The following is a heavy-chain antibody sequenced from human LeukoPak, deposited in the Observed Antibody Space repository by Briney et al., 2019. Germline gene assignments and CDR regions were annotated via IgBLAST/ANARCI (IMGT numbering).Heavy chain of an antibody. D-gene: IGHD3-16*01. CDR3: ARAATFGGVTLSNI. CDR1: GYTFTSYG. Sequence: ASVKVSCKSSGYTFTSYGISWVRQAPGQGLEWMGWISAYNGNTNYAQKLQGRVTMTTDTSTSTAYMELRSLRSDDTAVYYCARAATFGGVTLSNIWGQGTLVTVSS. J-gene: IGHJ4*02. CDR2: ISAYNGNT. V-gene: IGHV1-18*01.